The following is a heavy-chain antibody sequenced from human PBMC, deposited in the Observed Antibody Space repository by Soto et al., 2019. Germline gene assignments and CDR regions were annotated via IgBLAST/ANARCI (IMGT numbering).Heavy chain of an antibody. CDR1: GFTFSSYW. CDR2: IKQDGSEK. CDR3: ARGVFMSPEIVFVFEAEGPGVFDI. J-gene: IGHJ3*02. Sequence: GGSLRLSCAASGFTFSSYWMSWVRQAPGKGLEWVANIKQDGSEKYYVDSVKGRFTISRDNAKNSLYLQMNSLRAEDTAVYYCARGVFMSPEIVFVFEAEGPGVFDIWAQGTLVPVSS. D-gene: IGHD3-3*02. V-gene: IGHV3-7*05.